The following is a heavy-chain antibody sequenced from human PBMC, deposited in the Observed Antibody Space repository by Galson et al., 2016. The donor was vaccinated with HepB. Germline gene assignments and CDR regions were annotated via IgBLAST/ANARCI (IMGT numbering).Heavy chain of an antibody. CDR2: ISYSGST. CDR3: AGGKLRTCSGASCVEDWFDS. CDR1: GDSISNRVYY. J-gene: IGHJ5*01. D-gene: IGHD2-15*01. Sequence: SETLSLTCTVSGDSISNRVYYWGWXXXPPXXXLEXIASISYSGSTYYNPSLKSRVTIPVDTSKNQFSLELSSVTGADTDVYFCAGGKLRTCSGASCVEDWFDSWGQGTMLTVAS. V-gene: IGHV4-39*01.